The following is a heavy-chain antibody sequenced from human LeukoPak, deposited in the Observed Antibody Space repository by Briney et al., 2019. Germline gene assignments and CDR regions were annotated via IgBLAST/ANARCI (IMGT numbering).Heavy chain of an antibody. CDR1: GIFFSNFW. V-gene: IGHV3-7*05. CDR2: IKEDGSEK. CDR3: ARIPRTVTVV. Sequence: GGSLRLSCAASGIFFSNFWMSWVRQAPGRGLEWVAHIKEDGSEKYHADSVKGRFTISRDNAKNSLYLQMDSLGPEDTAVYYCARIPRTVTVVWGQGTLVTVSS. J-gene: IGHJ4*02. D-gene: IGHD3-22*01.